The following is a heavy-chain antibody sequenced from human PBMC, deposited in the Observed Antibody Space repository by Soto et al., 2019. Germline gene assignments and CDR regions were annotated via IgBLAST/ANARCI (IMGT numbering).Heavy chain of an antibody. CDR1: GGTFSSYA. D-gene: IGHD6-13*01. CDR2: IIPTFGTA. Sequence: QVQLVQSGAEVKKPGSSVKVSCKASGGTFSSYAISWVRQPPGQGLEWMGGIIPTFGTANYAQKFQGRVTITADESTSTAYMELSSLRSEDTAVYYCAEARRIAAAGTLDYFDYWGQGTLVTVSS. J-gene: IGHJ4*02. CDR3: AEARRIAAAGTLDYFDY. V-gene: IGHV1-69*01.